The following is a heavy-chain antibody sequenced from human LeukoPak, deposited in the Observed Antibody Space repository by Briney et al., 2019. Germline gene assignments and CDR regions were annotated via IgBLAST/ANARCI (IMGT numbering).Heavy chain of an antibody. CDR1: GFTFSSYR. V-gene: IGHV3-7*01. D-gene: IGHD2-15*01. CDR2: IKQDGSEK. Sequence: GGSLRLSCAASGFTFSSYRMSWVRQAPGKGREWVANIKQDGSEKYYVDSVKGRFTISRDNAKNSLYLQMNSLRAEDTAVYYCARRIVVVVAATPGYNWFDPWGQGTLVTVSS. J-gene: IGHJ5*02. CDR3: ARRIVVVVAATPGYNWFDP.